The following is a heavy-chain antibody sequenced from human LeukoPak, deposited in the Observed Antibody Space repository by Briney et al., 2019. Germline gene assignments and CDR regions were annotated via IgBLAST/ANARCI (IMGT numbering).Heavy chain of an antibody. CDR3: ARVTGNWFDP. CDR2: ISGSGIST. V-gene: IGHV3-23*01. CDR1: GFTFSSYA. Sequence: GGSLRLSCAASGFTFSSYAMTWVRQAPGKGLEWVSGISGSGISTYYADSVKGRFTISRDNSKNTLYLQMNSLRAEDTAVYYCARVTGNWFDPWGQGTLVTVSS. D-gene: IGHD3-10*01. J-gene: IGHJ5*02.